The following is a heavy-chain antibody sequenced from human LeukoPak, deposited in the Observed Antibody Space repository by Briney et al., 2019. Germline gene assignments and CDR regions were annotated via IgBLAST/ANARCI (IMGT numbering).Heavy chain of an antibody. CDR1: GFTFSNYG. J-gene: IGHJ4*02. Sequence: GGSLRLSCAASGFTFSNYGMHWVRQAPGKWLEWEAVISYDGSNKYYADSVKGRFTISRDNSKNTLYLQMNSLRAEDTAVYYCAKDRGYSSGWYYFDYWGQGTLVTVSS. V-gene: IGHV3-30*18. CDR3: AKDRGYSSGWYYFDY. D-gene: IGHD6-19*01. CDR2: ISYDGSNK.